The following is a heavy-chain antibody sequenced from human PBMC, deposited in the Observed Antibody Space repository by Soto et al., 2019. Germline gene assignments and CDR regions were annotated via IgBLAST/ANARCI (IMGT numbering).Heavy chain of an antibody. J-gene: IGHJ5*02. D-gene: IGHD2-15*01. CDR3: ARQVVAYCSGGSCYSPNRRWFDP. CDR2: IYYSGST. V-gene: IGHV4-39*01. CDR1: GGSISSSSYY. Sequence: SETLSLTCTVSGGSISSSSYYWGWIRQPPGKGLERIGSIYYSGSTYYNPSLKGRVTISVDTSKNQFSLKLSSVTAADTAVYYCARQVVAYCSGGSCYSPNRRWFDPWGQGTLVTVSS.